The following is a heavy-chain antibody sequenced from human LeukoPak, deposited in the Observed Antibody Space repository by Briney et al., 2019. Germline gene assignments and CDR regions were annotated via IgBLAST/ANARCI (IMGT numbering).Heavy chain of an antibody. V-gene: IGHV4-34*01. CDR3: ARGRRPLSSGWYRGAFDI. CDR2: INHSGST. D-gene: IGHD6-19*01. J-gene: IGHJ3*02. CDR1: GGSFSGYY. Sequence: NPSETLSLTCAVYGGSFSGYYWSWIRQPPGKGLEWIGEINHSGSTNYNPSLKSRVTISVDTSKNQFSLKLSSVTAADTAVYYCARGRRPLSSGWYRGAFDIWGQGTMVTVSS.